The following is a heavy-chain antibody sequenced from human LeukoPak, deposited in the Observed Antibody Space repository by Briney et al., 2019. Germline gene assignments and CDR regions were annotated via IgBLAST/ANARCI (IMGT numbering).Heavy chain of an antibody. CDR2: IIPIFGTA. CDR1: GGTFSSYA. D-gene: IGHD5-24*01. V-gene: IGHV1-69*05. CDR3: ARAQFGINWFDP. Sequence: ASVKVSCKASGGTFSSYAISWVRQAPGQGLEWMGGIIPIFGTANYAQKFQGRVTITTDESTSTAYMELSSLRAEDTAVYYCARAQFGINWFDPWGQGTLVTGS. J-gene: IGHJ5*02.